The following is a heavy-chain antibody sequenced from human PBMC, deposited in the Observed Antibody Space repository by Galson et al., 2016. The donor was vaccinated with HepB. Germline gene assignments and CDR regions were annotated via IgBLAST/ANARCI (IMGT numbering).Heavy chain of an antibody. V-gene: IGHV3-30*18. D-gene: IGHD3-10*01. CDR2: MSYDGSNE. CDR3: AKDRNYYGSGSYWGPYYYGMDV. CDR1: GFTFSRYA. Sequence: SLRLSCAASGFTFSRYAMHWVRQAPGKGLEWVAVMSYDGSNEDYIDSVKGRFSISRDNSENTLYLQMSSLRVEDTVMYYCAKDRNYYGSGSYWGPYYYGMDVWGQGTTVTVSS. J-gene: IGHJ6*02.